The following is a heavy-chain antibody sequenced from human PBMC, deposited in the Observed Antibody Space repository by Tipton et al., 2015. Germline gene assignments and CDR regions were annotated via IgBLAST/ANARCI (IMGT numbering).Heavy chain of an antibody. Sequence: QLVQSGAEVKKPGASVRVSCKASGCTFTSYFIHWVRQAPGQGPEWMGIINPSGGSTNYAQKLQGRVTMTRDTSTSTVYMELSSLRSDDTAVYYCARGGALSTYYFYAGMDVWGQGTTVTVSS. J-gene: IGHJ6*02. CDR2: INPSGGST. CDR1: GCTFTSYF. CDR3: ARGGALSTYYFYAGMDV. V-gene: IGHV1-46*04.